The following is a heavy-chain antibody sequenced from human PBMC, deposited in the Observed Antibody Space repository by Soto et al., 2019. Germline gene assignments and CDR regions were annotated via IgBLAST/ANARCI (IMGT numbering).Heavy chain of an antibody. D-gene: IGHD1-26*01. CDR1: GGSISSYY. Sequence: SETLSLTCTVSGGSISSYYWSWIRQPPGKGLEWIGYIYYSGSTNYNPSLKSRVTISVDTSKNQFSLKLSSVTAADTAVYYCASYSGSYSFDYWGQGTLVTVSS. J-gene: IGHJ4*02. CDR3: ASYSGSYSFDY. V-gene: IGHV4-59*01. CDR2: IYYSGST.